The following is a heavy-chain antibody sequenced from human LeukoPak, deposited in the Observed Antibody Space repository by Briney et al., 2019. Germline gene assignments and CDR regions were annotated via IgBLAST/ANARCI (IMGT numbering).Heavy chain of an antibody. J-gene: IGHJ6*03. CDR2: INHSGST. CDR3: ARLGYSSGWSVRYYYYMDV. D-gene: IGHD6-19*01. Sequence: SETLSLTCAVYGGSFSGYYWSWIRQPPGKGLEWIGEINHSGSTNYNPSLKSRVTISVDTSKNQFSLKLSSVTAADTAVYYCARLGYSSGWSVRYYYYMDVWGKGTTVTVSS. CDR1: GGSFSGYY. V-gene: IGHV4-34*01.